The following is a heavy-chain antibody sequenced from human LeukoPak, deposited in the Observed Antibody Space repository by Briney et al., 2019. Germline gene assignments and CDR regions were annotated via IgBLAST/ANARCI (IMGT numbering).Heavy chain of an antibody. CDR2: IKEDGSEK. CDR1: GFSFSGYW. V-gene: IGHV3-7*03. CDR3: ARRGSTDY. D-gene: IGHD2/OR15-2a*01. J-gene: IGHJ4*02. Sequence: PGGSLRLSCAASGFSFSGYWMTWVRQAPGKGLEWVANIKEDGSEKYYADFVKGRFTISRDNAKNSLDLQMNSLRAEDTAVYYCARRGSTDYWGQGTLVTDSS.